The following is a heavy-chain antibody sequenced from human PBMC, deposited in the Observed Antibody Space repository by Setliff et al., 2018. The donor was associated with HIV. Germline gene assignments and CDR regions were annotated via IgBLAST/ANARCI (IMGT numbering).Heavy chain of an antibody. V-gene: IGHV1-2*02. CDR3: ARDANYGSSGYDREYFDY. D-gene: IGHD5-12*01. Sequence: ASVKVSCKASGYTFTGHYMHWVRQAPGQGLQWMGWIDPRTGGPQYSQKFLGRVTMTRDTSISTVYMELTSLRSDDTAIYYCARDANYGSSGYDREYFDYWGQGTLVTVSS. J-gene: IGHJ4*02. CDR1: GYTFTGHY. CDR2: IDPRTGGP.